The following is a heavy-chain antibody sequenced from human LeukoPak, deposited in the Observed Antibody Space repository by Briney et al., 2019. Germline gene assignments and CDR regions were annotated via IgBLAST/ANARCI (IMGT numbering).Heavy chain of an antibody. CDR2: ISSSSGTI. D-gene: IGHD1-26*01. CDR3: ARDEAYSGTYAVT. CDR1: GFTFSDYY. V-gene: IGHV3-11*04. Sequence: PGGSLRLSCAASGFTFSDYYMSWIRQAPGKGLEWVSYISSSSGTIHYADSVKGRFTISRDNAKNLLFLQMDSLRDEDTAVYYCARDEAYSGTYAVTWGQGTLVTVSS. J-gene: IGHJ5*02.